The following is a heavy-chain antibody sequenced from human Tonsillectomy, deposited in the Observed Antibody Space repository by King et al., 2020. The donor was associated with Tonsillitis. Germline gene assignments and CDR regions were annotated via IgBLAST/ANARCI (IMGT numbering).Heavy chain of an antibody. J-gene: IGHJ4*02. CDR1: GFTFSSYA. D-gene: IGHD3-3*01. CDR2: ISYDGSNK. CDR3: ARDGTGRVRFLEWLLSRYYFDY. Sequence: QRGQAGGGVVQPGRSLRLSCAASGFTFSSYAMHWVRQAPGKGLEWVAVISYDGSNKYYADSVKGRFTISRDNSKNTLYLQMNSLRAEDTAVYYCARDGTGRVRFLEWLLSRYYFDYWGQGTLVTVSS. V-gene: IGHV3-30*01.